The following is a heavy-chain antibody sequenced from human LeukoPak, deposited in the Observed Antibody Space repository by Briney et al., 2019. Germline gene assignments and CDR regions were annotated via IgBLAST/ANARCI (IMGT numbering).Heavy chain of an antibody. J-gene: IGHJ5*02. D-gene: IGHD3-22*01. CDR1: GYTFTSYG. Sequence: GASVKVSCKASGYTFTSYGISWVRQAPGQGLEWMGWISAYNGNTNYAQKLQGRVTMTTDTSTSTAYMELRSLRSDDTAVYYCARARPYYYYDSSGYYYNWFDPWGQGTLVTVSS. CDR3: ARARPYYYYDSSGYYYNWFDP. CDR2: ISAYNGNT. V-gene: IGHV1-18*01.